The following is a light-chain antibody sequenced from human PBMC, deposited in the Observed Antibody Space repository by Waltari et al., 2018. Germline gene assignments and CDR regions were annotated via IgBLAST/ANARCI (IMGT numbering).Light chain of an antibody. V-gene: IGLV3-19*01. J-gene: IGLJ3*02. CDR3: SCRENTGFHWV. CDR2: GQN. Sequence: SSELTQDPAVSVALGQTVRITCQGDRLKSYYATWHQQKPGQAPFLLVFGQNNRPSGIPDRFSGSTSGDTASLTITGARAEDDADYYCSCRENTGFHWVFGGGTKLTVL. CDR1: RLKSYY.